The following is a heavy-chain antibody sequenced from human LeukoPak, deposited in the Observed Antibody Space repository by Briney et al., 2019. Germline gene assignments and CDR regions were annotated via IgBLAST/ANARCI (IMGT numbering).Heavy chain of an antibody. CDR3: ARDPSGSFTNWFDL. V-gene: IGHV4-38-2*02. CDR1: GYSISSGYY. J-gene: IGHJ5*02. Sequence: SETLSLTCAVSGYSISSGYYWGWIRQPPGKGLEWIGSIYHSGSTYYNPSLKSRVTISVDTSKNQFSLKLSSVTAADTAVYYCARDPSGSFTNWFDLWGQGTLVTVSS. CDR2: IYHSGST. D-gene: IGHD3-10*01.